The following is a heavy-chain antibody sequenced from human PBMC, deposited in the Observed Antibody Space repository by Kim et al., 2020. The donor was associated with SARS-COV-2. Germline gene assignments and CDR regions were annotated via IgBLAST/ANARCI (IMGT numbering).Heavy chain of an antibody. CDR3: AKDPMATIYGGPLY. V-gene: IGHV3-23*01. Sequence: GGSLRLSCAASGFTFSSYAMSWVRQAPGKGLEWVSAISGSGGSTYYADSVKGRFTISRDNSKNTLYLQMNSLRAEDTAVYYCAKDPMATIYGGPLYWGQGTLVTVSS. CDR1: GFTFSSYA. J-gene: IGHJ4*02. D-gene: IGHD5-12*01. CDR2: ISGSGGST.